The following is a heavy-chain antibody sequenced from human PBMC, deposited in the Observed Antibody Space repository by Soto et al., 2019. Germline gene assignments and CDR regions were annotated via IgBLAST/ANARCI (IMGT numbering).Heavy chain of an antibody. D-gene: IGHD6-13*01. V-gene: IGHV3-30-3*01. J-gene: IGHJ4*02. CDR1: GFTFSSYA. Sequence: QVQLVESGGGVVQPGRSLRLSCAASGFTFSSYAMHWVRQAPGKGLEWVAVISYDGSNKYYADSVKGRFTISRDNSKNTLYLQMSRLRAADTAVYYCARDRVYSSSWVDYWGQGTLVTVSS. CDR3: ARDRVYSSSWVDY. CDR2: ISYDGSNK.